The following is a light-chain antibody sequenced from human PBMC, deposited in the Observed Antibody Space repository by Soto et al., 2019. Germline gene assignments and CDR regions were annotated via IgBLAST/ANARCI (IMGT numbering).Light chain of an antibody. CDR3: QQRSKWPFT. CDR1: QSVREF. V-gene: IGKV3-11*01. CDR2: DAS. Sequence: EVVLTQSPATLSLSQGDRATISCRASQSVREFLAWYQHKPGQAPRLLIYDASNSPTGIPARFSGSGSGTDFTSTIRIIEADDFALYYCQQRSKWPFTFGRGNKVESK. J-gene: IGKJ4*01.